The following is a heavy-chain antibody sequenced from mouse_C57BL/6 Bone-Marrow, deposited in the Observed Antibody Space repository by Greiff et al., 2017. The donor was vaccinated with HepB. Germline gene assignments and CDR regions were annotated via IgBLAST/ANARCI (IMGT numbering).Heavy chain of an antibody. D-gene: IGHD1-1*01. V-gene: IGHV14-4*01. CDR2: IDPENGDT. Sequence: LVESGAELVRPGASVKLSCTASGFTIKDDYMHWVKQRPEQGLEWIGWIDPENGDTEYASKFQGKATITADTSSNTAYLQLRSLTSEDTAVYYCTYYDGSYYWGQGTTLTVSS. J-gene: IGHJ2*01. CDR3: TYYDGSYY. CDR1: GFTIKDDY.